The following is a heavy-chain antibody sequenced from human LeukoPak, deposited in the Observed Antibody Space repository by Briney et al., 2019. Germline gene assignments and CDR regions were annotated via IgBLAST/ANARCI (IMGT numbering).Heavy chain of an antibody. V-gene: IGHV3-21*01. CDR1: GFTFSSYS. J-gene: IGHJ6*03. CDR3: SRDFWSGYHYYMDV. CDR2: ISSSSSYI. Sequence: GGSLRLSCAASGFTFSSYSMNWVRQAPGKGLEWVSSISSSSSYIYYADSVKGRFTISRDNAKNSLYLQMNSLRAEDTAVYYCSRDFWSGYHYYMDVWGKGTTVTVSS. D-gene: IGHD3-3*01.